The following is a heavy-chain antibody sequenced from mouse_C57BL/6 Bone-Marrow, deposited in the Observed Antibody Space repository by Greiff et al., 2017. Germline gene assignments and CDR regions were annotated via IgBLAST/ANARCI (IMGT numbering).Heavy chain of an antibody. Sequence: QVQLQQPGAELVRPGSSVKLSCKASGYTFTSYWMHWVKQRPIQGLEWIGNIDPSDSETHYNQKFKDKATLTVDKSSSTAYMQLSSLTSEDSAVYYCARETFYFYFDCWGQGATLTVSS. D-gene: IGHD2-1*01. CDR1: GYTFTSYW. V-gene: IGHV1-52*01. J-gene: IGHJ2*01. CDR2: IDPSDSET. CDR3: ARETFYFYFDC.